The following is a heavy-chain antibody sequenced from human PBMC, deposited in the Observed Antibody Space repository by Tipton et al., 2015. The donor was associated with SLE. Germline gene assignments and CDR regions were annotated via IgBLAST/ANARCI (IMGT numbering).Heavy chain of an antibody. V-gene: IGHV4-34*01. CDR1: GGSFSGFY. D-gene: IGHD6-13*01. CDR3: ARRGRWYSTAYYYGMDV. CDR2: INHSGST. Sequence: TLSLTCAVYGGSFSGFYWSWIRQPPGKGLEWIGEINHSGSTNYNPSLKSRVTISVDTSKNQFSLKLSSVTAADTAVYYCARRGRWYSTAYYYGMDVWGQGATGTVSS. J-gene: IGHJ6*02.